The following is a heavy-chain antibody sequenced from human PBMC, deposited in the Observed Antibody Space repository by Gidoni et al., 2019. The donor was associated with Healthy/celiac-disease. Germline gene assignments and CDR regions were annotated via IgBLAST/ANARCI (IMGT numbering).Heavy chain of an antibody. CDR3: ARHPFSPLRYRGYSYGYFDY. CDR2: IYYSGST. J-gene: IGHJ4*02. Sequence: QLQLQESGPGLVKPSETLSLTCTVSGGAISSSSYYWGWIRQPPGKGLEWIGSIYYSGSTYYNPSLKSRVTISVDTSKNQFSLKLSSVTAADTAVYYCARHPFSPLRYRGYSYGYFDYWGQGTLVTVSS. D-gene: IGHD5-18*01. CDR1: GGAISSSSYY. V-gene: IGHV4-39*01.